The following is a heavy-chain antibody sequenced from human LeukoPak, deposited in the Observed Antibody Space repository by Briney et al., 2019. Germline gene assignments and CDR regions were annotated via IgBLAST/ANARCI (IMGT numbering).Heavy chain of an antibody. D-gene: IGHD3-10*01. CDR1: GFTFSSYE. V-gene: IGHV3-48*03. Sequence: HPGGSLTLSCVASGFTFSSYEMNWVRQAPGKGLEWISYLSGSGSTIHYADSVKGRFTISRDNAKNSLFLQMNSLRADDTAIYYCARDLGHTSGLDYWGQGTIVTASS. J-gene: IGHJ4*02. CDR3: ARDLGHTSGLDY. CDR2: LSGSGSTI.